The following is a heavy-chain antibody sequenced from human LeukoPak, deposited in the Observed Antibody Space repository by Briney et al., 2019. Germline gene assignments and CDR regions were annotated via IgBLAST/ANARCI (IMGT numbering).Heavy chain of an antibody. Sequence: SETLSLTCTVSGGSISSSSYYWGWIRQPPGKGLEWIGSIYYSGSTYYNPSLKSRVTISVDTSKNQFSLKLSSVTAADTAVYYCARGPTDSSSWYRSAFDPWGQGTLVTVSS. CDR2: IYYSGST. J-gene: IGHJ5*02. D-gene: IGHD6-13*01. V-gene: IGHV4-39*01. CDR3: ARGPTDSSSWYRSAFDP. CDR1: GGSISSSSYY.